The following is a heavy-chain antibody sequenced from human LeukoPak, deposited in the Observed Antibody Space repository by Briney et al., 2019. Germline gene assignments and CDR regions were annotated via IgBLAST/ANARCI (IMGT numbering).Heavy chain of an antibody. CDR2: ISGSGDST. J-gene: IGHJ4*02. Sequence: GGSLRLSCAASGFAFNNYVMAWVRQAPGKGLDWFSAISGSGDSTYYADSVKGRFTISRDNAKNSLYLQMNSLRAEDTAVYYCARDFVPAAAGTFDYWGQGTLVTVSS. V-gene: IGHV3-23*01. D-gene: IGHD6-13*01. CDR3: ARDFVPAAAGTFDY. CDR1: GFAFNNYV.